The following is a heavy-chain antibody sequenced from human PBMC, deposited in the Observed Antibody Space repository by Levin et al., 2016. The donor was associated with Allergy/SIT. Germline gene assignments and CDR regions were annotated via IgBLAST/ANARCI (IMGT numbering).Heavy chain of an antibody. D-gene: IGHD6-19*01. CDR3: ARDGSSGWYS. J-gene: IGHJ4*02. Sequence: WVRQAPGQGLEWMGWINPNSGGTNYAQSFQGRVTMTSDTSISTAYMELSRLRSDDTAVYYCARDGSSGWYSWGQGTLVTVS. V-gene: IGHV1-2*02. CDR2: INPNSGGT.